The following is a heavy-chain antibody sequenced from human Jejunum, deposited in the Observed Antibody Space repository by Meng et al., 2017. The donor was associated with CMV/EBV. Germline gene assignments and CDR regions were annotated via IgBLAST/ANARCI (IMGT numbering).Heavy chain of an antibody. D-gene: IGHD3-16*02. CDR1: CGSISTYY. Sequence: QGHRQGSGPGLVKPSETLSLPRAVSCGSISTYYWSWIRQPPGKGLEWIGNNYYSGSTNYNPSLANRVTISVDSSKNQFSLKLSSVTAADTAVYYCARHQNGGTYPLDYWGQGTLVTVSS. J-gene: IGHJ4*02. CDR3: ARHQNGGTYPLDY. V-gene: IGHV4-59*08. CDR2: NYYSGST.